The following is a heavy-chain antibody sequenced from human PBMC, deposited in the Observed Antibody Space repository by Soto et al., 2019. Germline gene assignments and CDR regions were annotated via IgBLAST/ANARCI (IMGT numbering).Heavy chain of an antibody. D-gene: IGHD2-2*02. CDR2: IIPIFGTA. Sequence: QVQLVQSGAEVKKPGSSLKVSCKASGGTFSSYAISWVRQAPGQGLEWMGGIIPIFGTANYAQKFQGRVTITADESTSTAYMELSSLRSEDTAVYYCARGFAIPPGVYYGMDVWGQGTTVTVSS. CDR1: GGTFSSYA. J-gene: IGHJ6*02. CDR3: ARGFAIPPGVYYGMDV. V-gene: IGHV1-69*01.